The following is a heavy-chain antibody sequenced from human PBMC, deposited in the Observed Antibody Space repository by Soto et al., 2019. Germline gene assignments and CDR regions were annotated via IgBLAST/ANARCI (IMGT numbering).Heavy chain of an antibody. CDR2: INAGNGNT. J-gene: IGHJ5*02. D-gene: IGHD2-2*01. Sequence: VASVKVSCKASGYTFTSYAMHWVRQAPGQRLEWMGWINAGNGNTKYTQKFQVRVTITRDTSASTAYMELSSLRSEDTVVYYCARSLGPIVVVPAAQQNWFDPWGQGTLVTVSS. CDR3: ARSLGPIVVVPAAQQNWFDP. CDR1: GYTFTSYA. V-gene: IGHV1-3*01.